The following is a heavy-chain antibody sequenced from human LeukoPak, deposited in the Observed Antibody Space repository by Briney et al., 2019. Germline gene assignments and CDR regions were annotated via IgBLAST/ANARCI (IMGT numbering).Heavy chain of an antibody. J-gene: IGHJ3*02. D-gene: IGHD2-2*01. Sequence: PSETLSLTCTVSGGSISSYYWSWIRQPPGKGLEWIGYIYYSGSTNYNPSLKSRVPISVDTSKNQFSLKLSSVTAADPAVYYCARVYCSSTSCYLEDAFDIWGQGTMVTVSS. V-gene: IGHV4-59*01. CDR3: ARVYCSSTSCYLEDAFDI. CDR1: GGSISSYY. CDR2: IYYSGST.